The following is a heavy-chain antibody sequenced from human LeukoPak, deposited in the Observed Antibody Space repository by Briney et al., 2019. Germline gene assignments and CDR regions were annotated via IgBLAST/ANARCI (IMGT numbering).Heavy chain of an antibody. CDR2: IIPILGIA. CDR1: GGTFSSYA. V-gene: IGHV1-69*04. J-gene: IGHJ4*02. D-gene: IGHD3-22*01. CDR3: ARSGGYYLES. Sequence: SVKVSCKASGGTFSSYAISWVRQAPGQGLEWMGRIIPILGIANYAQKFQGRVTITADKSTSTAYTELSSLRSEDTAVYYCARSGGYYLESWGQGTLVTVSS.